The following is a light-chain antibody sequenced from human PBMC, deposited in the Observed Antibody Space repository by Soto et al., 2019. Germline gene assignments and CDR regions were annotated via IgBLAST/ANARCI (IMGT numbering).Light chain of an antibody. CDR2: GAS. J-gene: IGKJ3*01. CDR1: QSVSSSY. V-gene: IGKV3-20*01. Sequence: EIVLTQSPGTLSWSPGERATLSCRASQSVSSSYLAWYQQKPGQAPRLLIYGASSRATGIPDRISGSGSETVFAPTISRLEPEYFAVYYCQQYGSSPPLFSFGTGTKVDIK. CDR3: QQYGSSPPLFS.